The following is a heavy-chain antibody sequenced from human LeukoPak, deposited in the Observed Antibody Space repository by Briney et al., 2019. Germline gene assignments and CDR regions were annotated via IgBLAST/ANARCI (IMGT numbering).Heavy chain of an antibody. J-gene: IGHJ3*01. V-gene: IGHV3-66*01. CDR1: GFTVSSNY. Sequence: GGSLRLSCAASGFTVSSNYMSWVRQAPGEGVEWVSVIYSGGSTYYADSVKGRFTISRDNSKNTLYLQMNSLRAEDTAVYYCARAVHYYDSLGAAFDLWGQGTMVTVSS. D-gene: IGHD3-22*01. CDR3: ARAVHYYDSLGAAFDL. CDR2: IYSGGST.